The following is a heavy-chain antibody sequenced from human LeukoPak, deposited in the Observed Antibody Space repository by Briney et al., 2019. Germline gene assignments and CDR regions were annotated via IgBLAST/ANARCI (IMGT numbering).Heavy chain of an antibody. Sequence: PSETLSLTCAVYGGSFSGYYWSWIRQPPGKGLEWIGESNHSGSTNYNPSLKSRVTISVDTSKNQFSLKLSSVTAADTAVYYCARCRMVRGVKPYYMDVWGKGTTVTVSS. J-gene: IGHJ6*03. CDR2: SNHSGST. D-gene: IGHD3-10*01. CDR1: GGSFSGYY. CDR3: ARCRMVRGVKPYYMDV. V-gene: IGHV4-34*01.